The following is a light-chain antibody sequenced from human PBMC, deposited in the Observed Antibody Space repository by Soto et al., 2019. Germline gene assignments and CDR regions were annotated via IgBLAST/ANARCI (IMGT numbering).Light chain of an antibody. CDR3: SSYRSSSTLYV. CDR1: SSDVGGYNY. J-gene: IGLJ1*01. CDR2: DVN. Sequence: QSVLTQPASVSGSPGQSITISCTGTSSDVGGYNYVSWYQQHPGKAPKLMIYDVNNRPSGVSNRFSGSKSGNTASLTISGLQAEDEADYYCSSYRSSSTLYVFGTGTKATVL. V-gene: IGLV2-14*01.